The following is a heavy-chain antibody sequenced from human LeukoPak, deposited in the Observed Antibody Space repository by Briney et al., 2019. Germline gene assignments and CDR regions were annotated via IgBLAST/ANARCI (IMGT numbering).Heavy chain of an antibody. D-gene: IGHD1-7*01. CDR1: GGSISSSSYY. CDR2: IYYSGST. CDR3: ARGSAVKNWNFIRWFDP. V-gene: IGHV4-39*07. J-gene: IGHJ5*02. Sequence: SETLSLTCTVSGGSISSSSYYWGWIRQPPGKGLEWIGSIYYSGSTNYNPSLKSRVTISVDTSKNQFSLKLSSVTAADTAVYYCARGSAVKNWNFIRWFDPWGQGTLVTVSS.